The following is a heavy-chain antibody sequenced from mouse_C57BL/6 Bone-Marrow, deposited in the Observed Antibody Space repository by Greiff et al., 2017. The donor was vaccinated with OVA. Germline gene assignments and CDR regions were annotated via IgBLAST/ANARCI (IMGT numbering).Heavy chain of an antibody. V-gene: IGHV1-81*01. Sequence: QVQLQQSGAELARPGASVKLSCKASGYTFTSYGISWVKQSTGQGLEWIGEIYPRSGNTYYNEKFKGKATMTADKSSSTAYMELRSLTSEDSAVYFCARSFITTVVATPYAMDYWGQGTSVTVSS. J-gene: IGHJ4*01. CDR1: GYTFTSYG. D-gene: IGHD1-1*01. CDR3: ARSFITTVVATPYAMDY. CDR2: IYPRSGNT.